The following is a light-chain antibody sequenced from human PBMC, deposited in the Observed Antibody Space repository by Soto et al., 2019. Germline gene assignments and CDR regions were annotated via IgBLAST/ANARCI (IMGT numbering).Light chain of an antibody. CDR1: SSDVGNYNL. CDR2: EGS. V-gene: IGLV2-23*01. J-gene: IGLJ2*01. Sequence: QSVLTQPASVSGSPGQSITISCTGTSSDVGNYNLVSWYQQHPGKAPKLIIYEGSKRPSGVSNRFFGSKSGNTASLTISGLQAEDEAEYYCCSYAGSSTLVFGGGTKVTVL. CDR3: CSYAGSSTLV.